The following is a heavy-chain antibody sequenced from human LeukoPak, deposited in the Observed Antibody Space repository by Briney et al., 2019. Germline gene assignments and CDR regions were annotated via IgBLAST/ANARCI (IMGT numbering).Heavy chain of an antibody. CDR1: GYSFTSYD. CDR2: MNPNSGNK. D-gene: IGHD5-12*01. V-gene: IGHV1-8*01. J-gene: IGHJ4*02. CDR3: ARVEFNGGYSHLY. Sequence: GASVKVSCKASGYSFTSYDINWVRQAAGQGLEWMGWMNPNSGNKGYGQKFQGRVTMTRSTSMTTAYMELSSLRSEDTAIYYCARVEFNGGYSHLYWGQGTLLTVSS.